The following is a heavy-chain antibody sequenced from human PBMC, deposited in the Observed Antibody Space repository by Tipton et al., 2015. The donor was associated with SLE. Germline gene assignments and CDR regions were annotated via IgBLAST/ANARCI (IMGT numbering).Heavy chain of an antibody. D-gene: IGHD6-19*01. CDR1: GGSISSHY. J-gene: IGHJ4*02. CDR2: MYYSGST. Sequence: TLSLTCTVSGGSISSHYWSWIRQPPGKGLEGIGRMYYSGSTYYNPPLKSRVTISIDTSKNQFSLKLSSMTAADTAVYYCARHERWPHFDYWGQGTLVTVSS. V-gene: IGHV4-39*07. CDR3: ARHERWPHFDY.